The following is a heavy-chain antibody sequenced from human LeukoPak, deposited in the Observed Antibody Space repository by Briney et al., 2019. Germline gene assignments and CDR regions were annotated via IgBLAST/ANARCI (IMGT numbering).Heavy chain of an antibody. CDR2: IKSKTDGGTT. V-gene: IGHV3-15*01. D-gene: IGHD4-17*01. CDR1: GFTFGSYA. Sequence: GGSLRLSCAVSGFTFGSYAMNWVRQAPGKGLEWVGRIKSKTDGGTTDYAAPVKGRFTISRDDSKNALYLQMNSLKTEDTAVYYCTTAQKTTDFDYWGQGTLVTVSS. J-gene: IGHJ4*02. CDR3: TTAQKTTDFDY.